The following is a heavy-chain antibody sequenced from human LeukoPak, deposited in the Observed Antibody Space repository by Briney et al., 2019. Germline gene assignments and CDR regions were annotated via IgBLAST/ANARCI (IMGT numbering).Heavy chain of an antibody. J-gene: IGHJ4*02. CDR2: ISSSGSTI. D-gene: IGHD3-10*01. CDR1: GFTFSDYY. CDR3: ASGGRSLLWFGELLVSSTLDY. V-gene: IGHV3-11*04. Sequence: PGGSLRLSCAAPGFTFSDYYMSWIRQAPGKGLEWVSYISSSGSTIYYADSVKGRFTISRDNSKNTLYLQMGSLRAEDMAVYYCASGGRSLLWFGELLVSSTLDYWGQGTLVTVSS.